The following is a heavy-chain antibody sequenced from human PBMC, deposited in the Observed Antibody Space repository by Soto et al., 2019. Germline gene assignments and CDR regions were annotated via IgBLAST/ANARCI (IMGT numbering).Heavy chain of an antibody. V-gene: IGHV3-66*01. J-gene: IGHJ6*04. CDR1: GFTVSSQY. CDR2: IQSGGTT. D-gene: IGHD2-15*01. Sequence: EVQLVESGGGLVQPGGSLRLSCAASGFTVSSQYMTWVRQAPGKGLEWVSLIQSGGTTYYADSVKGRFTISRDTSENTLHLQMDSLRVEDTSVYYCARDDVLCDGGRCYGIPLDGWGKGTTVTVSS. CDR3: ARDDVLCDGGRCYGIPLDG.